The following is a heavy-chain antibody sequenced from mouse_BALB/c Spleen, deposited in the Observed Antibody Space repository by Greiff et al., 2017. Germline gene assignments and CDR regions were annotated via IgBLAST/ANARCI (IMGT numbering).Heavy chain of an antibody. Sequence: EVKLVESGGGLVKPGGSLKLSCAASGFTFSSYAMSWVRQTPEKRLEWVASISSGGSTYYPDSVKGRFTISRDNARNILYLQMSSLRSEDTAMYYCARGMRYDRVFDYWGQGTTLTVSS. CDR3: ARGMRYDRVFDY. J-gene: IGHJ2*01. CDR2: ISSGGST. V-gene: IGHV5-6-5*01. D-gene: IGHD2-14*01. CDR1: GFTFSSYA.